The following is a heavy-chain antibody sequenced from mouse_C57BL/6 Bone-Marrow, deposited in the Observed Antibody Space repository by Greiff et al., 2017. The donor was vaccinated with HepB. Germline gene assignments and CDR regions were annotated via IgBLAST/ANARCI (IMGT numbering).Heavy chain of an antibody. Sequence: EVKLVESGGGLVKPGGSLKLSCAASGFTFSDYGMHWVRQAPEKGLEWVAYISSGSSTIYYADTVKGRVTISRDNAKNTLFLQMTSLRSEDTALYYCARGGPFAYWGQGTLVTVSA. V-gene: IGHV5-17*01. CDR2: ISSGSSTI. CDR1: GFTFSDYG. D-gene: IGHD1-1*02. CDR3: ARGGPFAY. J-gene: IGHJ3*01.